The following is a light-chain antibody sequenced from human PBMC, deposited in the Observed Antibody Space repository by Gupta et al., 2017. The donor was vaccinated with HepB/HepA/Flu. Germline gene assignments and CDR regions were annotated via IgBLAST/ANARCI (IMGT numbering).Light chain of an antibody. CDR3: QQDYTSTWT. CDR2: AIS. J-gene: IGKJ1*01. V-gene: IGKV3-20*01. Sequence: EIVLTPSPGTLSLSPGERATLSCRTSQTVWDSQLAWYQQKPGQPPRLLIYAISIRATGIPDRVSGSGSGTDFTLTINRLEPEDFAVYYCQQDYTSTWTFGQGTRVEIK. CDR1: QTVWDSQ.